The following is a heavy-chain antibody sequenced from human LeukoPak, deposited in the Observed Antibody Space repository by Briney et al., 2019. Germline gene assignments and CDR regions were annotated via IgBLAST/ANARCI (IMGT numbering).Heavy chain of an antibody. CDR1: GGSFSGYY. CDR2: INHSGST. CDR3: ARARPRGLQTYAFDI. V-gene: IGHV4-34*01. Sequence: SETLSLTCAVYGGSFSGYYWSWIRQPPGKGLEWIGEINHSGSTNYNPSLKSRVTISVDTSKNQFSLKLSSVTAADTAVYYCARARPRGLQTYAFDIWGQGTMVTVSS. J-gene: IGHJ3*02.